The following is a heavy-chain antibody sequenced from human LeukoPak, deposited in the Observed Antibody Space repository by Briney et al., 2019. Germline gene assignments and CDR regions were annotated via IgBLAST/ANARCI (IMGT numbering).Heavy chain of an antibody. CDR3: AKSRLLWFGELLDY. CDR2: ISGSGGST. D-gene: IGHD3-10*01. J-gene: IGHJ4*02. V-gene: IGHV3-23*01. CDR1: GFTFSSYA. Sequence: GGSLRLSCAASGFTFSSYAMSWVRQAPGKGLEWVSAISGSGGSTYYADSVKGRFTISRDNSKNTLYPQMNSLRAEDTAVYYCAKSRLLWFGELLDYWGQGTLVTVSS.